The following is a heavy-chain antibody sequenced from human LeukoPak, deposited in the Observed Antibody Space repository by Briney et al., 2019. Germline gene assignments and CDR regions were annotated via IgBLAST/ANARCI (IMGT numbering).Heavy chain of an antibody. CDR3: VRLRRNSDSSGYYYYYDY. V-gene: IGHV3-21*01. CDR2: INRGATHI. J-gene: IGHJ4*02. Sequence: PGGSLRLSCAAPQFTFSSYSMNWVRQAPGKGLEWVSSINRGATHIYYADSLRGRFIISRDDAKNSLYLQMNSLRAEDTAVYYCVRLRRNSDSSGYYYYYDYWGQGTLVTVS. D-gene: IGHD3-22*01. CDR1: QFTFSSYS.